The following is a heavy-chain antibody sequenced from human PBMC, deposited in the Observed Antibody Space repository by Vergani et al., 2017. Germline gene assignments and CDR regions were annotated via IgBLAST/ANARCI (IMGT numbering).Heavy chain of an antibody. V-gene: IGHV3-21*01. Sequence: EGQLVESGGGLVKPGGSLRLSCAASGFTLSSYSMNWVRQAPGKGLEWVSSISSSSNYIYYADSVKGRFTISRDNAKNSLYLQMNSLRAEDTAVCYCASLLTVDDLLWFGEEGAYWGQGTLVTVSS. CDR1: GFTLSSYS. CDR3: ASLLTVDDLLWFGEEGAY. D-gene: IGHD3-10*01. J-gene: IGHJ4*01. CDR2: ISSSSNYI.